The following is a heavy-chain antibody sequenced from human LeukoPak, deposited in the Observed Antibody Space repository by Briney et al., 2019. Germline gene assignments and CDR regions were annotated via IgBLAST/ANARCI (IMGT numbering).Heavy chain of an antibody. Sequence: SETLSLTCTVSGGSISSDYWSWIRQPPGKGLEWIGYIYYSGSTNYNPSLKSRPTISLDTSKNQFSLKLTSVTAADTAVYYCARTVKTRGDAFDIWGQGTMVTVSS. J-gene: IGHJ3*02. CDR1: GGSISSDY. D-gene: IGHD4-23*01. CDR3: ARTVKTRGDAFDI. V-gene: IGHV4-59*01. CDR2: IYYSGST.